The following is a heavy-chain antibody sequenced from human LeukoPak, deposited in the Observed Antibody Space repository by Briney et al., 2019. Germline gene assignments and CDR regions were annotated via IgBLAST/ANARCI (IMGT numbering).Heavy chain of an antibody. Sequence: SETLSLTCAVYGGSFSGYSWSWIRQPPGKGLEWIGYIYHSGRTYYNPSLKSRVTISVDRSKNQFSLKLTSETAADTAVYYCANSLWSPTPRFDYWGQGTLVTVSS. CDR1: GGSFSGYS. CDR3: ANSLWSPTPRFDY. D-gene: IGHD2-21*01. V-gene: IGHV4-30-2*01. J-gene: IGHJ4*02. CDR2: IYHSGRT.